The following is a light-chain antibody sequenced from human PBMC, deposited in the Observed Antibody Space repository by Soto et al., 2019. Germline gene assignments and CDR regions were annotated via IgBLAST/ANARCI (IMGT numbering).Light chain of an antibody. CDR1: QSVTSNY. V-gene: IGKV3-20*01. Sequence: ESVLTQSPGTLSLSPGERATLSCGASQSVTSNYLAWYQQKHAQPPRILIFGASIRVTGIPDRFIGSGSGTHFTLTISRLEPEDFAVYYCQHYVTSLTTFGQGTKVDIK. CDR2: GAS. J-gene: IGKJ1*01. CDR3: QHYVTSLTT.